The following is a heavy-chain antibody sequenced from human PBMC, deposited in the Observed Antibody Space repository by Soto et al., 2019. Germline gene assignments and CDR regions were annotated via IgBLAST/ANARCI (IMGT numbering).Heavy chain of an antibody. Sequence: PSETMSLTCSVSGDTVCSGSYYWTWVRQHPVKGLEWIGYIYHTGSTYYNPSLQSRLIMSIDTSKNQFSLHLYSVTAADTAVYFCAAKLGTTHYFDFWGQGSLVTVSS. CDR3: AAKLGTTHYFDF. CDR1: GDTVCSGSYY. J-gene: IGHJ4*02. CDR2: IYHTGST. V-gene: IGHV4-31*03. D-gene: IGHD5-12*01.